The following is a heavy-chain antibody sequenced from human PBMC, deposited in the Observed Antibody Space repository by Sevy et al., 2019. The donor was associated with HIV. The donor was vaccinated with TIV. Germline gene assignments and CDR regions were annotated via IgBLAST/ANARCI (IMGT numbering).Heavy chain of an antibody. CDR3: ASHTAVAGPFDS. D-gene: IGHD6-19*01. J-gene: IGHJ5*01. V-gene: IGHV4-31*03. CDR1: GGSIGSGNYF. CDR2: IYSSGST. Sequence: SETLSLTCTVSGGSIGSGNYFWSWIRQLPGKGLEWIGYIYSSGSTYYNPSLKSRLSMSVDTSKNQFSLKLSSVTAADTAVYYCASHTAVAGPFDSWGQGTLVTVSS.